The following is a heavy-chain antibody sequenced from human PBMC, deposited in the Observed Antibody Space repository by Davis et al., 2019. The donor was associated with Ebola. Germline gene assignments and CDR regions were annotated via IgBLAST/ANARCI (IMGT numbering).Heavy chain of an antibody. Sequence: ASVKVSCKASGYTFGSYGINWVRQAPGQGLEWMGIINPSGGSTSYAQKFQGRVTMTRDTSTSTVYMELSSLRSEDTAVYYCARRDTVTTFLYYYGMDVWGQGTTVTVSS. J-gene: IGHJ6*02. V-gene: IGHV1-46*01. D-gene: IGHD4-17*01. CDR3: ARRDTVTTFLYYYGMDV. CDR2: INPSGGST. CDR1: GYTFGSYG.